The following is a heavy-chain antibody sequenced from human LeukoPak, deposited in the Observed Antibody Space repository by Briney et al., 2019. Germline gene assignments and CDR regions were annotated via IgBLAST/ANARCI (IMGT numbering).Heavy chain of an antibody. J-gene: IGHJ6*03. Sequence: SETLSLTCTVSGYSISSGYYWGWIRQPPGKGLEWIGSIYHSGSTYYNPSLKSRVTISVDTSKNQFSLKLSSVTAADTAVYYCARLNHGSGSYYVGNPYYYYYMDVWGKGTTVTISS. V-gene: IGHV4-38-2*02. CDR3: ARLNHGSGSYYVGNPYYYYYMDV. CDR1: GYSISSGYY. CDR2: IYHSGST. D-gene: IGHD3-10*01.